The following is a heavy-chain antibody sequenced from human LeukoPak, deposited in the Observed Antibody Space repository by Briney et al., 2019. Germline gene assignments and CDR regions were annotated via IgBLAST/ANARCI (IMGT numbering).Heavy chain of an antibody. V-gene: IGHV7-4-1*02. D-gene: IGHD6-13*01. J-gene: IGHJ4*02. Sequence: ASVKVSCKASGYTFTSYAMNWVRQAPGQGLEGRGWINTNTGNPTYAQGFTGRFVFSLDTSVSTAYLQISSLKAEDTAVYYCAREGSSWKYDYWGQGTLVPVSS. CDR1: GYTFTSYA. CDR2: INTNTGNP. CDR3: AREGSSWKYDY.